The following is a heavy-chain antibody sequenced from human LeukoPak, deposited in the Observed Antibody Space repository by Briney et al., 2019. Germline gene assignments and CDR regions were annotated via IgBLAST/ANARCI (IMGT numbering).Heavy chain of an antibody. CDR2: IRYDGSNK. V-gene: IGHV3-30*02. Sequence: GGSLRLSCAASGFTFSTYAMYWVRQAPGKGLEWVAFIRYDGSNKYYADSVKGRFTISRDNSKNTLYLQMNSLRAEDTAVYYCARVRWELLSHDAFDIWGQGTMVTVSS. CDR3: ARVRWELLSHDAFDI. D-gene: IGHD1-26*01. CDR1: GFTFSTYA. J-gene: IGHJ3*02.